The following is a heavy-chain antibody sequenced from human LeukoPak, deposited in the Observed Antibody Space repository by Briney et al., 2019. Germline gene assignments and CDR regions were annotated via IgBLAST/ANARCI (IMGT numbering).Heavy chain of an antibody. CDR3: ARIPPLMGMPYFDY. D-gene: IGHD2-8*01. V-gene: IGHV3-21*01. J-gene: IGHJ4*02. CDR1: GFTFSSFS. CDR2: ISSSSTYI. Sequence: PGGSLRLSCEASGFTFSSFSMNWVRQAPGKGLEWVSFISSSSTYIYYADSVKGRFTSSRDNAKNSLYLQMNSLRAEDTAVYYCARIPPLMGMPYFDYWGQGTLVTVSS.